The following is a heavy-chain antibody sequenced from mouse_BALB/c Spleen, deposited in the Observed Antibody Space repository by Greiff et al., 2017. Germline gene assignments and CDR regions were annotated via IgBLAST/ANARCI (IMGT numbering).Heavy chain of an antibody. CDR1: GYTFTDYE. CDR2: IDPETGGT. CDR3: TRIYAMDY. Sequence: QVHVKQSGAELVRPGASVTLSCKASGYTFTDYEMHWVKQTTVHGLEWIGAIDPETGGTAYNQKFKGKATLTADKSSSTAYMELRSLTSEDSAVYYCTRIYAMDYWGQGTSVTVSS. V-gene: IGHV1-15*01. J-gene: IGHJ4*01.